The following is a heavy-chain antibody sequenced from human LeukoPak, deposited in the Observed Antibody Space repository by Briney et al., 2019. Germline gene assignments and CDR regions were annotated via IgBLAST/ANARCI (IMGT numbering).Heavy chain of an antibody. D-gene: IGHD2-15*01. CDR2: IYPGDSDT. CDR1: GYSFTSYW. V-gene: IGHV5-51*01. Sequence: GESLKISCKGSGYSFTSYWIGWVRQMPGKGLEGMGIIYPGDSDTRYSPSFQGQVTISADKSISTAYLQWSSLKASDTAMYYCARRDSADAGYYYGMDVWGQRTTVTVSS. CDR3: ARRDSADAGYYYGMDV. J-gene: IGHJ6*02.